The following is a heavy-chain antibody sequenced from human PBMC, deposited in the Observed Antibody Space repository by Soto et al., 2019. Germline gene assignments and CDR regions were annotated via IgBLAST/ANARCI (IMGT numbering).Heavy chain of an antibody. CDR1: GGSVSTGVHY. V-gene: IGHV4-61*08. CDR2: IYYSGSS. Sequence: QVQLQESGPGLVKPSETLSLTCTVSVSGGSVSTGVHYWSWIRQPPGKGLEWIGYIYYSGSSNYNPSLKSRVTISVDTSKNQFSLKLTSVTAADTAVYYCARGYYTSGYWFDRWGRGTRVTVSP. CDR3: ARGYYTSGYWFDR. D-gene: IGHD6-13*01. J-gene: IGHJ2*01.